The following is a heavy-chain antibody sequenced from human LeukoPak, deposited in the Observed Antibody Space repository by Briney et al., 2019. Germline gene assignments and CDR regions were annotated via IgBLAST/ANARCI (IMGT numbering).Heavy chain of an antibody. CDR1: GDSISSYY. CDR3: ARAKKAVAGFFDY. V-gene: IGHV4-59*01. D-gene: IGHD6-19*01. Sequence: SETLSLTCTVSGDSISSYYWSWIRQPPGKGLEWIGYIYYSGSSNYNPSLKSRVTLSVDTSKNQVSLKLSSVTAADTAVYYCARAKKAVAGFFDYWGQGPLVTVSS. CDR2: IYYSGSS. J-gene: IGHJ4*02.